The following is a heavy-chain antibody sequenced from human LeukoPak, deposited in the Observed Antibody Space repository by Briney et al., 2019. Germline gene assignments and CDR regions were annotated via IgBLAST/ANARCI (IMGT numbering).Heavy chain of an antibody. J-gene: IGHJ4*02. V-gene: IGHV3-30*04. Sequence: GGSLRLSCAASGFTFSSYAMSWVRQAPGKGLEWVAVISYDGSNKYYADSVKGRFTISRDNSKNTLYLQMNSLRAEDTAVYYCAAGPTTGCWGQGTLVTVSS. D-gene: IGHD1-7*01. CDR2: ISYDGSNK. CDR3: AAGPTTGC. CDR1: GFTFSSYA.